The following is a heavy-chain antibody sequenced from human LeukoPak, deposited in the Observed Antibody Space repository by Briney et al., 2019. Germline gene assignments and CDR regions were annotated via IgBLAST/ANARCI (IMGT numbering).Heavy chain of an antibody. D-gene: IGHD6-13*01. J-gene: IGHJ4*02. V-gene: IGHV3-23*01. CDR1: GFTFSNYA. CDR3: AKRTGSSSI. CDR2: ISGSHNT. Sequence: GGSLRLSCVASGFTFSNYAMNWVRQAPGKGLEWVSTISGSHNTYYADSVKGRFTISRDNSKNTLYLQMNSLRAEDTAVYYCAKRTGSSSIWGQGTLVTVSS.